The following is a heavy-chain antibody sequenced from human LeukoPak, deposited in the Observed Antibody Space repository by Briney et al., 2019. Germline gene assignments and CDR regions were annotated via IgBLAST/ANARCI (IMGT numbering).Heavy chain of an antibody. CDR3: ARDLPGTSFFDY. J-gene: IGHJ4*02. D-gene: IGHD2-2*01. V-gene: IGHV4-59*11. Sequence: PSQTLSLTCTVSGGSISGHYWIWIRQPPRKGLEWIGYIYYSGSTDYNPSLKSRVSMSVHTSKNQLSLRLSSVTAADTAVYYCARDLPGTSFFDYWGQGNLVTVSS. CDR1: GGSISGHY. CDR2: IYYSGST.